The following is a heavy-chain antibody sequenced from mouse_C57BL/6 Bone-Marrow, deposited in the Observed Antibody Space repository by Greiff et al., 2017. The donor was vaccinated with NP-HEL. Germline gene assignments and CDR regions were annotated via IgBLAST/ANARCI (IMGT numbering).Heavy chain of an antibody. CDR2: IEPSDSYT. J-gene: IGHJ3*01. D-gene: IGHD2-2*01. V-gene: IGHV1-59*01. Sequence: VQLQQPGAELVRPGTSVKLSCKASGYTFTSYWMHWVKQRPGQGLEWIGVIEPSDSYTNYNQKFKGKATLTVDTSSSTAYMELSSLTSEDSAVYYCERVSTMVKWFAYWGQGTLVTVSA. CDR3: ERVSTMVKWFAY. CDR1: GYTFTSYW.